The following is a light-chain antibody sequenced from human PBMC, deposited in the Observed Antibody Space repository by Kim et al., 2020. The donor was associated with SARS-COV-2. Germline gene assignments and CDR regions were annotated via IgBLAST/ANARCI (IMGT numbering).Light chain of an antibody. CDR1: HAISNS. Sequence: IQVTQSPSSLSAFVGDRVSITCQASHAISNSLNWYQHKPGKAPRLLIYDVFNLERGVPSRFSGSGSGTHFTLTIDSLQPEDSATYYCQHYYTVPPSYTSGQGTKLEI. CDR2: DVF. CDR3: QHYYTVPPSYT. J-gene: IGKJ2*01. V-gene: IGKV1-33*01.